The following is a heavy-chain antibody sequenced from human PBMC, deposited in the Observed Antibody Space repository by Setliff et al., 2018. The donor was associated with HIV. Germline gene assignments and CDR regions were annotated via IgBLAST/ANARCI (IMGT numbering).Heavy chain of an antibody. J-gene: IGHJ4*02. CDR1: GGSISSYY. CDR3: ARHKSQPYYFDY. Sequence: SETLSLTCTVSGGSISSYYWSWIRQPPGKGLEWIGYIYYSGSTNYNPSPKSRVTISVDTSKNQFSLKLSSVTAADTAVYYCARHKSQPYYFDYWGQGTLVTVS. CDR2: IYYSGST. V-gene: IGHV4-59*08.